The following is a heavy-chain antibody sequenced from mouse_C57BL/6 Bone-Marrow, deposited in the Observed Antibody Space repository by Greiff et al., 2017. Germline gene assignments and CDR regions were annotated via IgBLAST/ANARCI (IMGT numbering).Heavy chain of an antibody. CDR2: INPSTGGT. J-gene: IGHJ2*01. Sequence: EVMLVESGPELVKPGASVKISCKASGYSFTGYYMNWVKQSPEKSLEWIGEINPSTGGTTYTQKFKAKATLTVDKSSSTAYMQLKSLTSEDSAVYYCARGGNIVTTYFDYWGQGTTLTVSS. V-gene: IGHV1-42*01. CDR3: ARGGNIVTTYFDY. D-gene: IGHD2-5*01. CDR1: GYSFTGYY.